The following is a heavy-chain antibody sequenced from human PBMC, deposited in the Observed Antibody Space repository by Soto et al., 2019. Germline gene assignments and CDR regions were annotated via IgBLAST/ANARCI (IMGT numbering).Heavy chain of an antibody. Sequence: QVQLVQSGAEVKKPGASVKVSCKASGYTFTGYYMHWVRQAPGQGLEWMGWINPNTGGTNYAQKFQGRLTMTRDTSISTAYMELSRLRSDDTAVYYCARVNVVVVAATREYYFDYWGQGTLVTVSS. J-gene: IGHJ4*02. CDR1: GYTFTGYY. V-gene: IGHV1-2*02. D-gene: IGHD2-15*01. CDR2: INPNTGGT. CDR3: ARVNVVVVAATREYYFDY.